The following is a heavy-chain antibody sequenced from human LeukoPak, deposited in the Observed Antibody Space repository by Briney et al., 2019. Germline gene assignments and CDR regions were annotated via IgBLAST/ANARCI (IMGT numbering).Heavy chain of an antibody. V-gene: IGHV3-48*04. CDR1: GFTFSTYW. Sequence: PGGSLRLSCAASGFTFSTYWMSWVRQAPGKGLEWVSYISSSSAKIDYAESVKGRFTISRDNSKNSLYLQMDSLRAEDTAVYYCARDPSYASSWYHYMDVWGKGTTVTVSS. CDR2: ISSSSAKI. D-gene: IGHD6-13*01. J-gene: IGHJ6*03. CDR3: ARDPSYASSWYHYMDV.